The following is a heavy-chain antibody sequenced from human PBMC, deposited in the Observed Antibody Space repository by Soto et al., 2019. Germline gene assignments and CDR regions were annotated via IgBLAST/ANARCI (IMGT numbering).Heavy chain of an antibody. CDR3: AGEGYHVIGRAGYSFNY. V-gene: IGHV3-30*03. D-gene: IGHD6-19*01. CDR1: GFTFSGYG. CDR2: VSDDGITT. J-gene: IGHJ4*02. Sequence: QVRLVESGGGVVQPGRSLRLSCAASGFTFSGYGMHWVRQAPGKGLQWVAVVSDDGITTYYAESVKGRFTVSRDSSKNSLYLKMKSRGTEATAVYYGAGEGYHVIGRAGYSFNYWAQGTLATASS.